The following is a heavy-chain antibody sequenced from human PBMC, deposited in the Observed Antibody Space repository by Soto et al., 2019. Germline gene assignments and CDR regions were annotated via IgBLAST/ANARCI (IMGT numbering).Heavy chain of an antibody. J-gene: IGHJ4*02. V-gene: IGHV3-7*01. CDR2: IKQDGSEK. CDR1: GFTFSSYW. CDR3: GRCSSTSCHLGSDY. Sequence: PGGSLRLSCAASGFTFSSYWMSWVRQAPGKGLEWVANIKQDGSEKYYVDSVKGRFTISRDSSKNTLYLQMNSLRAADTAVYYCGRCSSTSCHLGSDYWGQGTLVTVSS. D-gene: IGHD2-2*01.